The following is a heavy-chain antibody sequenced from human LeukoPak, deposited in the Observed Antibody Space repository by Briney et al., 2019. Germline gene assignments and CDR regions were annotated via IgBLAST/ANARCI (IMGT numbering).Heavy chain of an antibody. V-gene: IGHV3-53*01. D-gene: IGHD1-14*01. CDR1: GFTVITND. CDR2: LYSDGNT. Sequence: GSLRLSCAASGFTVITNDMTWVRQAPGKGLEWVSVLYSDGNTKYADSVQGRFTISRDNSKNTLYLEMNSLSPDDTAVYYCARGVEPLAANTLAYWGQGTQITVSS. J-gene: IGHJ4*02. CDR3: ARGVEPLAANTLAY.